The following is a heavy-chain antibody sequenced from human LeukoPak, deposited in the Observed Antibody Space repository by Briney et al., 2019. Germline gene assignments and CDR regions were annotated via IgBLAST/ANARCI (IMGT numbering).Heavy chain of an antibody. J-gene: IGHJ4*02. Sequence: GGSLRLSCAASGFTFSDYYMNWIRQAPGKGLEWVANIKQDGSEKYYVDSVKGRFTISRDNAKNSLYLQMNSLRAEDTAVYYCARGPSGYHNTGGQGTLVTVSS. CDR2: IKQDGSEK. CDR3: ARGPSGYHNT. D-gene: IGHD5-12*01. V-gene: IGHV3-7*01. CDR1: GFTFSDYY.